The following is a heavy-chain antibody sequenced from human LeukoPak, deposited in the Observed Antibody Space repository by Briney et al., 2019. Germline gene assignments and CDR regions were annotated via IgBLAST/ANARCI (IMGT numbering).Heavy chain of an antibody. D-gene: IGHD2-2*01. Sequence: GGSLRLSCAASGFMFRIYAMSWVRQAPGKGLEWVSTITDSGGATYHADSVKGRFTISRDNSKNTLYLQMNSLRAEDTAVYYCAQRAQLPKRHFDYWGQGTLVTVSS. CDR1: GFMFRIYA. CDR2: ITDSGGAT. CDR3: AQRAQLPKRHFDY. J-gene: IGHJ4*02. V-gene: IGHV3-23*01.